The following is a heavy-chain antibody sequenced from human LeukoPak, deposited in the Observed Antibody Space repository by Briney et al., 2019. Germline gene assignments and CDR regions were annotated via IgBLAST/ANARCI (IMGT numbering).Heavy chain of an antibody. J-gene: IGHJ4*02. CDR3: VRNLAVAGTCFDS. CDR1: GFTFRNYW. Sequence: GGSLRLSCAASGFTFRNYWMSWVRQAPGTGLEWVANIKQDGSDRNYVTSVRGRFTISRDNAESSLYLQMNSLRVEDTPVYYCVRNLAVAGTCFDSWGQGTLVTVSS. D-gene: IGHD6-19*01. CDR2: IKQDGSDR. V-gene: IGHV3-7*03.